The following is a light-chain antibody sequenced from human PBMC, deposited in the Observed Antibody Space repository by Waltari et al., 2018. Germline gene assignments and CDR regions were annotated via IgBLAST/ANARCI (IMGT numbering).Light chain of an antibody. CDR3: QQRSNWPPVT. V-gene: IGKV3-11*01. J-gene: IGKJ5*01. CDR2: DAS. CDR1: QSVSSY. Sequence: EIVLTQSPATLSLSPGERATLSCRASQSVSSYLAWYQQKPGQAPRLLIYDASNRATGIPARFSGSASGTDFTLTISSLEPADFAVYYCQQRSNWPPVTFGQGTRLEIK.